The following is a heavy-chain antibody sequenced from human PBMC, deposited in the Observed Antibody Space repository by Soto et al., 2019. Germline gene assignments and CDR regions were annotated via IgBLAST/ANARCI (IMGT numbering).Heavy chain of an antibody. Sequence: QVHLVQSGAELKKPAASVKISCKASGYTFSHYYMHWVRQAPGQGLEWMGWINPNSGDTNYAQKFQGRVTTTRDSSINTGYKELSRLTSDDTAVYYCARSVALGGGFDYWGQGTLVTVSS. CDR1: GYTFSHYY. J-gene: IGHJ4*02. CDR3: ARSVALGGGFDY. CDR2: INPNSGDT. D-gene: IGHD2-21*01. V-gene: IGHV1-2*02.